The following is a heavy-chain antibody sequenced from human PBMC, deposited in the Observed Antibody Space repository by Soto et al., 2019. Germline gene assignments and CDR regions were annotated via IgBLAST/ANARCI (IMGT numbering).Heavy chain of an antibody. Sequence: SCAASGFTFSSYWMHWVRQAPGKGLVWVSRINSDGSSTSYADSVKGRFTISRDNAKNTLYLQMNSLRAEDTAVYYCARSGHSSSPWCYYYGMDVWGQGTTVTVSS. D-gene: IGHD6-6*01. CDR3: ARSGHSSSPWCYYYGMDV. J-gene: IGHJ6*02. V-gene: IGHV3-74*01. CDR2: INSDGSST. CDR1: GFTFSSYW.